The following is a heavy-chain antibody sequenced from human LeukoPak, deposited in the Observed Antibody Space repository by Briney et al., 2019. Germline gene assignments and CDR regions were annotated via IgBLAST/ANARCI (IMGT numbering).Heavy chain of an antibody. J-gene: IGHJ6*02. CDR3: AKDRLQWPNYYYYYGMDV. CDR2: ISYDGSNK. V-gene: IGHV3-30-3*01. CDR1: GFTFSSYT. D-gene: IGHD6-19*01. Sequence: GGSLRLSCAASGFTFSSYTMHWVRQAPGKGLEWVAVISYDGSNKYYADSVKGRFTISRDNSKNTLYLQMNSLRAEDTAVYYCAKDRLQWPNYYYYYGMDVWGQGTTVTVSS.